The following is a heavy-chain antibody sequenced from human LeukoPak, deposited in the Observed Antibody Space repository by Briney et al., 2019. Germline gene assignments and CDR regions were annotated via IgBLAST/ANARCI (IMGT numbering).Heavy chain of an antibody. CDR3: ARGQHYGDYDGSGFDY. CDR2: IIPIFGTA. D-gene: IGHD4-17*01. J-gene: IGHJ4*02. Sequence: SSVKVSCKASGGTFSSYAISWVRQAAGQGLEWMGGIIPIFGTANYAQKFQGRVTITADESTSPAYMELSSLRSEDTAVYYCARGQHYGDYDGSGFDYWGQGTLVTVSS. CDR1: GGTFSSYA. V-gene: IGHV1-69*13.